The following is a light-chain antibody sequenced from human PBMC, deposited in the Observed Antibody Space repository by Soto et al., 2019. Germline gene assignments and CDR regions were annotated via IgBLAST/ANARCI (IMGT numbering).Light chain of an antibody. CDR2: GAS. J-gene: IGKJ5*01. V-gene: IGKV3-20*01. CDR1: QSVSSSY. Sequence: GLKQSPGTLSLSPGERATLSCRASQSVSSSYLAWYQQKPGQAPRLLIYGASSRATGIPDRFSGSGSGTDFTLTISRLEPEDFAVYYCQQYGSSRFGQGTRPAVK. CDR3: QQYGSSR.